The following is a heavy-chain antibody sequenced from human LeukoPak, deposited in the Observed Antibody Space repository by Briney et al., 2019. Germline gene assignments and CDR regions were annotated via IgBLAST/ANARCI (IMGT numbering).Heavy chain of an antibody. CDR3: ARDVAGAAVADDFDR. CDR1: GGSISSGVYY. V-gene: IGHV4-31*01. CDR2: ISYSGAT. J-gene: IGHJ4*02. Sequence: SETLSLTCTVSGGSISSGVYYWSWIRQHPGEGLEWLGYISYSGATYSNPSLKSPVTISLDTSKNQFSLSLGSVTAADTALYYCARDVAGAAVADDFDRWGQGTLVTVSS. D-gene: IGHD6-19*01.